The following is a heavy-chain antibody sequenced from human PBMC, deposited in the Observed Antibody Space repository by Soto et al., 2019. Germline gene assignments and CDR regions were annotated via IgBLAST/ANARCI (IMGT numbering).Heavy chain of an antibody. J-gene: IGHJ4*02. CDR1: GYTFTSYD. V-gene: IGHV1-8*01. Sequence: QVQLVQSGAEVKKPGASVKVSCKASGYTFTSYDIKWVRQATGQGLEWMGWMNPNSGNTGYAQKFQGRITMTRNTAINTAYMELSSLRSEDTVVYYCARERPYFDYWVQGTLVTVSS. CDR3: ARERPYFDY. CDR2: MNPNSGNT.